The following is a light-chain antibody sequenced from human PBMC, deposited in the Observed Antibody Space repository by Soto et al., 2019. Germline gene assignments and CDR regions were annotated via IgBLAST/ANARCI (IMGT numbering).Light chain of an antibody. CDR2: DAS. V-gene: IGKV3-11*01. CDR3: QQRSNWPPVT. Sequence: EIVLTQSPATLSLSPGERATLSCRASQSINRHLAWYRQKPGQAPRLLIYDASNRATGIPARFSGSGSGTDFTLTISILEPEDFGVYYCQQRSNWPPVTFGGGTKVEIK. CDR1: QSINRH. J-gene: IGKJ4*01.